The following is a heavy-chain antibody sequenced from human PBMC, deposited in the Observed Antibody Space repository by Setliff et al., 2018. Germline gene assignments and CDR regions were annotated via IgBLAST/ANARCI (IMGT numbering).Heavy chain of an antibody. D-gene: IGHD3-9*01. CDR3: ARERYFDWFFED. CDR1: GASINNHF. J-gene: IGHJ4*01. Sequence: SETLSLTCTVSGASINNHFWSWIRQPPGKGLEWIGYLSHSGSSNYNPSLKSRVTMLVDTSKNQFSLKLSSVTAADTAVYYCARERYFDWFFEDWGHGTLVTVSS. CDR2: LSHSGSS. V-gene: IGHV4-59*11.